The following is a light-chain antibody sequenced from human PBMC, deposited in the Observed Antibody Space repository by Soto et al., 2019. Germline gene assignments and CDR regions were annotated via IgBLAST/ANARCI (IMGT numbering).Light chain of an antibody. CDR2: KAS. Sequence: DIQMTQSPSTLSASVGDRVTITCRASQDINIWLAWYQQKPGKAPKLLIYKASTLERGVPSRFIGSGSGTDFTLAISSLQPDDFATYYCQQYSSDSNTFGQGTSLDIK. CDR1: QDINIW. V-gene: IGKV1-5*03. J-gene: IGKJ2*01. CDR3: QQYSSDSNT.